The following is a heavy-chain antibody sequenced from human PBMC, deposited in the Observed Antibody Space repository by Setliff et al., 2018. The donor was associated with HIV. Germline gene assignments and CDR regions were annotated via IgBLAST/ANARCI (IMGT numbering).Heavy chain of an antibody. CDR1: GYTFTSYG. CDR3: ARDLKPDYYYESSGILDS. J-gene: IGHJ4*02. CDR2: IIPIFGTA. Sequence: GASVKVSCKASGYTFTSYGISWVRQAPGQGLEWMGGIIPIFGTANYAQKFQGRVTITTDESTSTAYMELSSLRSEDTAVYYCARDLKPDYYYESSGILDSWGQGTLVTVSS. D-gene: IGHD3-22*01. V-gene: IGHV1-69*05.